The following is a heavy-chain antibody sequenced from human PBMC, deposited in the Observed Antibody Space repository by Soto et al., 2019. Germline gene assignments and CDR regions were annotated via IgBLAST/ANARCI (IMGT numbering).Heavy chain of an antibody. CDR2: IIPIFGTA. D-gene: IGHD6-13*01. J-gene: IGHJ6*02. V-gene: IGHV1-69*01. CDR1: GGTFSSYA. CDR3: ASSGEQQQVIYDYYYGMDV. Sequence: QVQLVQSGAEVKKPGSSVKVSCKASGGTFSSYAISWVRQAPGQGLEWMGGIIPIFGTANYAQKFQGRVTITADESTSTAYMELSSLRSEDTAVYYCASSGEQQQVIYDYYYGMDVWGQGTTVTVSS.